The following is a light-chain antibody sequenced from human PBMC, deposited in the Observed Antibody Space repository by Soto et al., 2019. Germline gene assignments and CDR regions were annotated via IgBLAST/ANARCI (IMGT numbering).Light chain of an antibody. Sequence: QSVLTQPPSLSGAPGQNIIISCTGGGSNIGAGFDVHWYQQLPGTAPKLLIYGNTNRPSGVPDRFSGSKSGTSASLVITGLQAEDEADYYCLSYDTGLSGPVVFGGGTKLTVL. J-gene: IGLJ2*01. V-gene: IGLV1-40*01. CDR2: GNT. CDR3: LSYDTGLSGPVV. CDR1: GSNIGAGFD.